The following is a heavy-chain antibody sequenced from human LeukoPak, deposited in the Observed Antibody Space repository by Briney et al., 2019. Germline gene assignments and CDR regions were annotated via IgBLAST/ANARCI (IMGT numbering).Heavy chain of an antibody. J-gene: IGHJ4*02. Sequence: GGSLRLSRAASGFTFSSYAMSWVRQAPGKGLEWVSAISGSGGSTYYADSVKGRFTISRDNSKNTLYLQMNSLRAEDTAVYYCAITGGYSYGFTLWGQGTLVTVSS. CDR3: AITGGYSYGFTL. D-gene: IGHD5-18*01. CDR2: ISGSGGST. CDR1: GFTFSSYA. V-gene: IGHV3-23*01.